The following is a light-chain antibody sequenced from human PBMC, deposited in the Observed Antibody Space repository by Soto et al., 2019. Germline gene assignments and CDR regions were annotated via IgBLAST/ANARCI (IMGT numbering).Light chain of an antibody. J-gene: IGLJ2*01. CDR1: SGHSSYA. CDR2: LNSDGSH. Sequence: QPVLTQSPSASASLGASVKLTCTLSSGHSSYAIAWHQQQPEKGPRYLMKLNSDGSHSKGDGIPDRFSGSSSGAERYLTISSLQSEDEADYYCQTWGSGTVVFGGGTKLPS. CDR3: QTWGSGTVV. V-gene: IGLV4-69*01.